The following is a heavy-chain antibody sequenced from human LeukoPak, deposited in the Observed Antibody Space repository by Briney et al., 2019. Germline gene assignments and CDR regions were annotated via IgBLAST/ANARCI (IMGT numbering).Heavy chain of an antibody. V-gene: IGHV3-74*01. J-gene: IGHJ4*02. D-gene: IGHD3-22*01. CDR1: GFTFTTFW. CDR3: VRDWGYDSSGYWQKYFDT. Sequence: GGSLRLSCATSGFTFTTFWMHWVRQAPGKGLVWVSRINHDGSSINYADSVKGRFTISRDNAKNTVYLQMNSLRAEDTAVYYCVRDWGYDSSGYWQKYFDTWGQGTLVTVSS. CDR2: INHDGSSI.